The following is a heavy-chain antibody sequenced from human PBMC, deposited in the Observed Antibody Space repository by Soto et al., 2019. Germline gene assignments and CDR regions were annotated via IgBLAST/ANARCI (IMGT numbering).Heavy chain of an antibody. CDR3: ARETYYYDSSGYRDAFDI. CDR2: IYYSGST. CDR1: GGSISSYY. Sequence: SETLSLTCTVSGGSISSYYWSWIRQPPGKGLEWIGYIYYSGSTNYNPSLKSRVTISVDTSKNQFSLKLSSVTAADTAVYYCARETYYYDSSGYRDAFDIWGQGTMVTVSS. D-gene: IGHD3-22*01. V-gene: IGHV4-59*01. J-gene: IGHJ3*02.